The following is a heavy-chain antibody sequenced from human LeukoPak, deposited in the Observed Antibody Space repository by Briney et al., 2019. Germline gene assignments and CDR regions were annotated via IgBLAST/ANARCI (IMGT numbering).Heavy chain of an antibody. CDR3: LRDALRPRLTPDY. CDR1: GYTFNTYG. V-gene: IGHV1-18*01. J-gene: IGHJ4*02. Sequence: EASVKVSCRASGYTFNTYGISWVRQAPGQGLEWMGWISTYNGDTNYVQNLQGRVTMTTDTSTSTSYMELMSLRSEDTAVYYCLRDALRPRLTPDYWGQGTLVTVSS. CDR2: ISTYNGDT. D-gene: IGHD2-15*01.